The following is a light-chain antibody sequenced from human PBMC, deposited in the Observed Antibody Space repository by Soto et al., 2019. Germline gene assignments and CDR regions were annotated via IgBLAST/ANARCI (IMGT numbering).Light chain of an antibody. CDR3: QQYSDWPPT. Sequence: EIVVTQSPATLSVSPGERATLSCRASQSVSSNLAWYQQKPGQAPRLLINGASTRATGIPARFSGSGSGTEFSLTISSLQSEDFAVYYCQQYSDWPPTFGQGTK. V-gene: IGKV3-15*01. J-gene: IGKJ1*01. CDR1: QSVSSN. CDR2: GAS.